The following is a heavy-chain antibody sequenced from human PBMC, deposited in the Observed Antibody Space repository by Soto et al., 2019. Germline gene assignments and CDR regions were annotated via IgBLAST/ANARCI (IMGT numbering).Heavy chain of an antibody. CDR1: GFTFSSYA. D-gene: IGHD4-4*01. V-gene: IGHV3-23*01. J-gene: IGHJ4*02. CDR2: ISGSGGST. CDR3: ARRRLLGTTVTSFDY. Sequence: EVQLLESGGGLVQPGGSLRLSCAASGFTFSSYAMSWVRQAPGKGLEWVSAISGSGGSTYYADSVKGRFTISRDNSKNTLDLQMNSLRAEDTAVYYCARRRLLGTTVTSFDYWGQGTLDTVSS.